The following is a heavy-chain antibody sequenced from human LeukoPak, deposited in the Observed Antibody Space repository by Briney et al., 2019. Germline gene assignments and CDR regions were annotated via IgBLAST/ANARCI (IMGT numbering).Heavy chain of an antibody. J-gene: IGHJ3*02. D-gene: IGHD6-13*01. CDR3: ARAFDSSSWYGAFDI. CDR2: ISAYNGNT. V-gene: IGHV1-18*01. CDR1: GYTFTSYG. Sequence: GASVKVSCKASGYTFTSYGISWVRQAPGQGLEWMGWISAYNGNTNYAQKLQGRVTMTTDTSTSTAYMELRSLRSDDTAVYYCARAFDSSSWYGAFDICGQGTMVTVSS.